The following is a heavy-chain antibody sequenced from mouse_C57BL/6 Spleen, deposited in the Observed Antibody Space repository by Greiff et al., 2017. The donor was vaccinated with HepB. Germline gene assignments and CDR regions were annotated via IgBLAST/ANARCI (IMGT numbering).Heavy chain of an antibody. CDR3: ARSNDYGWFSY. CDR2: IYPRSGNT. J-gene: IGHJ3*01. D-gene: IGHD2-4*01. V-gene: IGHV1-81*01. CDR1: GYTFTSYG. Sequence: QVQLQQSGAELARPGASVKLSCKASGYTFTSYGISWVKQRTGQGLEWIGEIYPRSGNTYYNEKFKGKATLTADKSSSKAYMDLRSLTSEDSAVYFCARSNDYGWFSYWGQGTLVTVSA.